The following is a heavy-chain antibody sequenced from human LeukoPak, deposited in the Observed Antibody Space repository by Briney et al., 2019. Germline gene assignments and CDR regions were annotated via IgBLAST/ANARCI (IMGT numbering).Heavy chain of an antibody. V-gene: IGHV1-69-2*01. CDR2: VDPEDGET. J-gene: IGHJ4*02. CDR3: ATAEELRESYFDY. D-gene: IGHD1-7*01. CDR1: GYTFTDYY. Sequence: ASVKVSCKVSGYTFTDYYMHWVQQAPGKGLEWIGLVDPEDGETIYAEKFQGRVTITADTSTDTAYMGLSSLRSEDTAVYYCATAEELRESYFDYWGQGTLVTVSS.